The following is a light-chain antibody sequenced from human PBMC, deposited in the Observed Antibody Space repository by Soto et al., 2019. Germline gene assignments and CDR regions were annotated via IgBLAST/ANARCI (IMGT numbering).Light chain of an antibody. CDR2: EVS. V-gene: IGLV2-23*02. Sequence: QSVLTQPASVSGSPGQSITISCTGTSSDVGSYNLVSWYQQHPGKAPKLMTYEVSKRPSGVSNRFSGSKSGNTASLTISWLQAGDEADYYCCSYAGSSTYVFGTGTKVTVL. CDR1: SSDVGSYNL. CDR3: CSYAGSSTYV. J-gene: IGLJ1*01.